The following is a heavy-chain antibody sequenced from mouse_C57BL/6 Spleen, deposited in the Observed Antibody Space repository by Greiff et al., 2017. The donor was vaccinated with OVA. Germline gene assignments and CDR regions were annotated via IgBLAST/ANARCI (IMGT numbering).Heavy chain of an antibody. CDR2: VYPASGST. CDR1: GYTFTSYW. D-gene: IGHD1-1*01. J-gene: IGHJ4*01. Sequence: VQLQQPGAELVKPGASVKMSCKASGYTFTSYWLTWVKQRPGPGLAWLGDVYPASGSTNYNEKFKSKATLTEDTSSSTAYMRLSSLTSDDSAVYTFSRGTTVVATNAMDYWGQGTSVTVSS. V-gene: IGHV1-55*01. CDR3: SRGTTVVATNAMDY.